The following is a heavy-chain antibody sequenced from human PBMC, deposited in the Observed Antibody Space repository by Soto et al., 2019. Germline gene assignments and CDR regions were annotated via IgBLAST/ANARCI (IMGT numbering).Heavy chain of an antibody. CDR1: GFTFSSYG. CDR2: IWYDGSNK. V-gene: IGHV3-33*01. Sequence: QVQLVESGGGVFQRGWSLRLSCAASGFTFSSYGMHWVRQAPGKGLEWVAVIWYDGSNKYYADSVKGRYTISRDDSKHSVHLQMNSLGAEDTAVYYCTRDPLIAVAAYDAFDIWGQGTSVTVSS. CDR3: TRDPLIAVAAYDAFDI. J-gene: IGHJ3*02. D-gene: IGHD6-19*01.